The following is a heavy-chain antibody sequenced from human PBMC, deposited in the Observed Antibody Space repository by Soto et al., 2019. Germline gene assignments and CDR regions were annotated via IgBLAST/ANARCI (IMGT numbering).Heavy chain of an antibody. CDR1: VFTFGDYA. CDR2: IRSKAYGGTT. D-gene: IGHD2-15*01. J-gene: IGHJ3*02. Sequence: GGSLRLSCTSSVFTFGDYAMSCVRHAPGKWLEWVGFIRSKAYGGTTEYAASVKGRFTISRDDSKSIAYLQMNSLKTEDTAVYYCTRQVVGSAFDIWGQGTMVSVSS. V-gene: IGHV3-49*04. CDR3: TRQVVGSAFDI.